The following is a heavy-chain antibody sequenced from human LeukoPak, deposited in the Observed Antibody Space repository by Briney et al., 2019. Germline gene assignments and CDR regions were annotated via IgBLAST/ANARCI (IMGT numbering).Heavy chain of an antibody. D-gene: IGHD5-24*01. CDR1: GFTFDDYA. CDR2: ISWNSGSI. V-gene: IGHV3-9*01. Sequence: GGSLRLSCAASGFTFDDYAMHWVRQAPGKGLEWVSGISWNSGSIGYADSVEGRFTISRDNAKNSLYLQMNSLRAEDTALYYCAKVGDGYNHGPFDYWGQGTLVTVSS. CDR3: AKVGDGYNHGPFDY. J-gene: IGHJ4*02.